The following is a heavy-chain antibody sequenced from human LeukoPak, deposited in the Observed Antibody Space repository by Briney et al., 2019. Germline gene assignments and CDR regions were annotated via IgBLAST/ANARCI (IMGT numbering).Heavy chain of an antibody. Sequence: GGSLRLSCAASGFTFRSYGMHWVRQAPGKGLEWVAVIWHDGKNKYYADSVKGRFTISRDNSKNTLYLQMNSLRAEDTAVYYCARGGQGYDLNWFDPWGQGTLVTVSS. CDR2: IWHDGKNK. CDR1: GFTFRSYG. J-gene: IGHJ5*02. D-gene: IGHD3-3*01. V-gene: IGHV3-30*19. CDR3: ARGGQGYDLNWFDP.